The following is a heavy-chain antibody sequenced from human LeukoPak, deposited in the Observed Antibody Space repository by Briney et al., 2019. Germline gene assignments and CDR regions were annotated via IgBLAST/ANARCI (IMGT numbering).Heavy chain of an antibody. CDR3: ASRATVANIYFDS. Sequence: SETLSLTCSVSGYLIHSGYCWGWFRQSPGKGLEWIGSIYSTGTTYDNRSLKRRVSISVDPSNNQFSLKLRSVTAADTAVYYCASRATVANIYFDSWGQGNLVTVSS. J-gene: IGHJ4*02. D-gene: IGHD5-12*01. CDR2: IYSTGTT. V-gene: IGHV4-38-2*02. CDR1: GYLIHSGYC.